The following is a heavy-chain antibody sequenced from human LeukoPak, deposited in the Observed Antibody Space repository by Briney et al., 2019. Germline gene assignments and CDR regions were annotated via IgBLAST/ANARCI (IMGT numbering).Heavy chain of an antibody. CDR2: INPNSGGT. CDR1: GYTFTGYY. D-gene: IGHD3-3*01. Sequence: VSVKVSCKASGYTFTGYYMHWVRQAPGQGLEWMGWINPNSGGTNYAQKFQGRVTMTRDTSISTAYMELSRLRSDDTAVYYCARGRRADFGVVIMFVYWGQGTLVTVSS. V-gene: IGHV1-2*02. J-gene: IGHJ4*02. CDR3: ARGRRADFGVVIMFVY.